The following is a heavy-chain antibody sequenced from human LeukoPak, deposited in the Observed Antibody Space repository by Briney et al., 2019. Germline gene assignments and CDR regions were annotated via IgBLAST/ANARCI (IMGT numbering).Heavy chain of an antibody. CDR1: GCTFTSYA. D-gene: IGHD5-18*01. CDR2: INAGNGNT. CDR3: AMHVDTAMVFDY. J-gene: IGHJ4*02. V-gene: IGHV1-3*01. Sequence: ASVKVSCKASGCTFTSYAMHWVRQAPGQRLEWMGWINAGNGNTKYSQKFQGRVTITRDTSASTAYMELSSLRSEDTAVYYCAMHVDTAMVFDYWGQGTLVTVSS.